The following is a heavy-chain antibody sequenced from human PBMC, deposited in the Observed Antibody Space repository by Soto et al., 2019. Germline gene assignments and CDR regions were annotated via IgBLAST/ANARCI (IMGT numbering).Heavy chain of an antibody. D-gene: IGHD3-3*01. J-gene: IGHJ6*02. CDR1: GFTISSYW. CDR2: INSDGSST. Sequence: EVQLVESGGGLVQPGGSLRLSCAASGFTISSYWMHWVRQAPGKGLVWVSRINSDGSSTSYADSVKGRFTISRDNAKNTLYLQMNSLRAEDTAVYYCAREVYDFWSGYYMYYYGMDVWGQGTTVTVSS. V-gene: IGHV3-74*01. CDR3: AREVYDFWSGYYMYYYGMDV.